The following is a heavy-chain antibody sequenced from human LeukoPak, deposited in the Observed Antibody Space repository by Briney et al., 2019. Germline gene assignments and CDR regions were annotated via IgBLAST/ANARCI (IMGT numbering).Heavy chain of an antibody. Sequence: ASVKVSCKASGYIFTGYYMHWVRQAPGQGLEWMGWINPNSGGTNYAQKFQGRVTMTRDTSISTAYMELSGLRSDDTAVYYCAREQYGDPHYYYYYGMDVWGQGTTVTVSS. CDR2: INPNSGGT. V-gene: IGHV1-2*02. CDR3: AREQYGDPHYYYYYGMDV. D-gene: IGHD4-17*01. J-gene: IGHJ6*02. CDR1: GYIFTGYY.